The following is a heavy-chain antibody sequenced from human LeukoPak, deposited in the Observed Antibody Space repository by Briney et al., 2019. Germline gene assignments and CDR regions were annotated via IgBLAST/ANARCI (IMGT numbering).Heavy chain of an antibody. J-gene: IGHJ6*04. CDR3: AELGITMIGGV. CDR1: GLTFSSYE. D-gene: IGHD3-10*02. CDR2: ISSSGSTI. V-gene: IGHV3-48*03. Sequence: PGGSLRLSCAASGLTFSSYEMNWVRQASGKGLEWVSYISSSGSTIYYADSVKGRFTISRDNAKNSLYLQMNSLRAEDTAVYYCAELGITMIGGVWGKGTTVTISS.